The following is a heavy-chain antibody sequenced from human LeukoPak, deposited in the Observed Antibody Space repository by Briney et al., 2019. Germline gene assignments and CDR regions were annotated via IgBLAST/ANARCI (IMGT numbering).Heavy chain of an antibody. V-gene: IGHV6-1*01. CDR3: AREEAGTYGFQY. J-gene: IGHJ4*02. CDR2: AYYRSQWYN. Sequence: SQTLSLTCAIFGDSVSSNSGAWNWIRQSPSRGLEWLGRAYYRSQWYNDYAFSVKGRIAINADTSKNHFSLQSNSVTPEDTAVYYCAREEAGTYGFQYWGQGTLVTVSS. D-gene: IGHD3-10*01. CDR1: GDSVSSNSGA.